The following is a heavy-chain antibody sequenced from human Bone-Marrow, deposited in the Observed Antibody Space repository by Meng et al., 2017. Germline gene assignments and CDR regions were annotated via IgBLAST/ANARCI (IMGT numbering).Heavy chain of an antibody. V-gene: IGHV1-2*02. D-gene: IGHD2-21*01. Sequence: QVQLGQSGAEVKNPGASVKVSCKSSGYTFTGHYIYWVRQAPGQGLEWMGWINPKSGDTKYAQNFQGRVTLTRDTSISTAHMELSRLSSDDTAVYYCARRVSTVGDLDYWGQGTLVTVSS. CDR2: INPKSGDT. J-gene: IGHJ4*02. CDR1: GYTFTGHY. CDR3: ARRVSTVGDLDY.